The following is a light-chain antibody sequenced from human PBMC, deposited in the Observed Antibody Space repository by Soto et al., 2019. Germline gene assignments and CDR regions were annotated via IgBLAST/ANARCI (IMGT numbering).Light chain of an antibody. CDR3: QRYNRWPS. Sequence: EIVRTQSPATLSVSPGESVTLSCRAGQSIGSNLGWYQQKPGQAPRLLIYAASTRATGIAASCSGSGSGTKLTLTISSLQSEDAAIYYCQRYNRWPSFGQGTKVEIK. CDR1: QSIGSN. V-gene: IGKV3-15*01. CDR2: AAS. J-gene: IGKJ1*01.